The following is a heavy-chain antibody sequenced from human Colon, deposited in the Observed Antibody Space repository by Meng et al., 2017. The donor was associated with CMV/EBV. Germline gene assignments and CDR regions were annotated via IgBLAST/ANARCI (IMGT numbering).Heavy chain of an antibody. Sequence: ASVKVSCKASGYTFSGFYMHWVRQAPGQGLEWMGWINPNSGGTKSAQSFQGRVTMTRDTSISAAYMEMRNLRSEDTAVYYCARDRSGFDHRLLAMDVWGQGTTVTVSS. J-gene: IGHJ6*02. CDR2: INPNSGGT. CDR3: ARDRSGFDHRLLAMDV. CDR1: GYTFSGFY. V-gene: IGHV1-2*02. D-gene: IGHD5-12*01.